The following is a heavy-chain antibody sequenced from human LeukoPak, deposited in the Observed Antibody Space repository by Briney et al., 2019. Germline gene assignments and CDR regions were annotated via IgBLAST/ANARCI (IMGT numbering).Heavy chain of an antibody. V-gene: IGHV4-30-4*08. CDR2: IYYSGST. Sequence: PSQTLSLTCTVSSGSISSGDYYWSWIRQPPGKGLEWIGYIYYSGSTYYNPSLKSRVTISVDTSKNQFSLKLSSVTAADTAVYYCARDPYYYDSREYGNAFDIWGQGTMVTVSS. J-gene: IGHJ3*02. CDR1: SGSISSGDYY. D-gene: IGHD3-22*01. CDR3: ARDPYYYDSREYGNAFDI.